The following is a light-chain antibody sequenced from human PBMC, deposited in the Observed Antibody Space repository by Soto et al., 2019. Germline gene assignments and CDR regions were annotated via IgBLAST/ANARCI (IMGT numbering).Light chain of an antibody. J-gene: IGLJ1*01. CDR1: SSNIGSNY. V-gene: IGLV1-51*01. Sequence: QSVLTQPPSVSAAPGQKVTISCSGSSSNIGSNYVSWYQQLPGTAPKLLLYDNNKRPSGIPDRFSGSKSATSATLGITGLQTGDEADYYCGTWDSSLSIEVFGTGTKVTVL. CDR3: GTWDSSLSIEV. CDR2: DNN.